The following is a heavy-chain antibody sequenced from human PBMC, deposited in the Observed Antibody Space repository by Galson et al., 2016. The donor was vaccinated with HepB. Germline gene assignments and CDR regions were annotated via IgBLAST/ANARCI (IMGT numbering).Heavy chain of an antibody. Sequence: CAISGDSVASNNAAWNWIRLSPSRGLEWLGRTYYRYKWYNDYAITVKSRITVNQDTSKNQFSLQLNSVTPEDTAVYYCARAWGRGRYYYTSGNRNLVGGFDVGGQGTQVSVFS. V-gene: IGHV6-1*01. CDR3: ARAWGRGRYYYTSGNRNLVGGFDV. CDR1: GDSVASNNAA. CDR2: TYYRYKWYN. J-gene: IGHJ6*02. D-gene: IGHD3-10*01.